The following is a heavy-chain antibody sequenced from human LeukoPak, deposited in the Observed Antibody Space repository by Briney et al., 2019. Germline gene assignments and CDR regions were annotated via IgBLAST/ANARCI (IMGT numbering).Heavy chain of an antibody. V-gene: IGHV4-34*01. CDR2: INHSGST. D-gene: IGHD3-22*01. J-gene: IGHJ6*03. Sequence: PSETLSLTCAVYGGSFSGYYWSWIRQPPGKGLEWIGEINHSGSTNYNPSLKSRVTISVDTPKNQFSLKLSPVTAADTAVYYCAGHYDSSGIGYYYYYMDVWGKGTTVTVSS. CDR3: AGHYDSSGIGYYYYYMDV. CDR1: GGSFSGYY.